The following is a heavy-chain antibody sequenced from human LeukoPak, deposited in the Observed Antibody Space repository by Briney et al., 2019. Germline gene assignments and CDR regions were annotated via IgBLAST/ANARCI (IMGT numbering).Heavy chain of an antibody. CDR3: ASSPGYSPLSRSDP. D-gene: IGHD3-22*01. V-gene: IGHV1-2*02. CDR2: INPNSCDT. Sequence: ASVKVSCKASGYTFTGYYMHWVRQAPGQGLEWMGWINPNSCDTNYAQKFQGRVTMTRDTSISSAYMVLSRLRSDDTAVYYCASSPGYSPLSRSDPWGQGTLVPVSS. CDR1: GYTFTGYY. J-gene: IGHJ5*02.